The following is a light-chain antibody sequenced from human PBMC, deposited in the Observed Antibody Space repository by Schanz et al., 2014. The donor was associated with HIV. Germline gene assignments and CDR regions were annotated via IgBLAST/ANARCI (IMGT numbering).Light chain of an antibody. Sequence: QSVLTQSASVSGSPGQSITISCTGTSSDVGGYNYVSWYQQHPGKAPKLMIYDVSNRPSGISNRFSGSKSGNTASLTISGLQAEDEADYYCSSYTSSDTHVFGTGTKLTVL. CDR3: SSYTSSDTHV. CDR1: SSDVGGYNY. CDR2: DVS. J-gene: IGLJ1*01. V-gene: IGLV2-14*01.